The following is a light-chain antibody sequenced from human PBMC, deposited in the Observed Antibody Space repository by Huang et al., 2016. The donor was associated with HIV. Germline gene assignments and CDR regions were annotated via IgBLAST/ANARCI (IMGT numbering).Light chain of an antibody. CDR2: SAS. Sequence: EVVMTQSPAILSVSPGERATLSCRASQSVTSNLAWYQQKPGQAPRLLIYSASTRATGSPARFSGSGSGTEFTLTISSLQSEDFAVYYCQHYNNWPWWTFGQGTKVEIK. CDR1: QSVTSN. J-gene: IGKJ1*01. V-gene: IGKV3-15*01. CDR3: QHYNNWPWWT.